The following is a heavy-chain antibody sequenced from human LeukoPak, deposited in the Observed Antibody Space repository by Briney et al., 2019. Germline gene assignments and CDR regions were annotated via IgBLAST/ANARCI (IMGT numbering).Heavy chain of an antibody. CDR2: ISTNGSRT. CDR3: ARDSFYTGYDRGFGY. CDR1: GFTLSNFA. Sequence: PGRSLRLSCTASGFTLSNFAMHWVRQSPDKGLQYVSAISTNGSRTFYADSVKGRFIISRDNSKNTLYLQMGSLRGEDTAVYYCARDSFYTGYDRGFGYWGQGTLVTVSS. V-gene: IGHV3-64*02. D-gene: IGHD5-12*01. J-gene: IGHJ4*02.